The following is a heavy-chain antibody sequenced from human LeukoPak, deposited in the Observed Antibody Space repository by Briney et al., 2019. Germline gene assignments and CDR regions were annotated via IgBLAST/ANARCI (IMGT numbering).Heavy chain of an antibody. J-gene: IGHJ4*02. CDR1: GGSFSGYY. CDR2: INHSGST. V-gene: IGHV4-34*01. Sequence: PSETLSLTCAVYGGSFSGYYWSWIRQPPGKGLEWIGEINHSGSTNYNPSLKSRVTISVDTSKSQFSLKLSSVTAAETALYYCARVSSGYDYILDYWGQGTLVTVSS. D-gene: IGHD5-12*01. CDR3: ARVSSGYDYILDY.